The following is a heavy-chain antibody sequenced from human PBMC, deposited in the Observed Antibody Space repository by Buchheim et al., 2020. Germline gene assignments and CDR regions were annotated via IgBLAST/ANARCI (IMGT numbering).Heavy chain of an antibody. V-gene: IGHV3-7*01. CDR3: ATDYYDLWSGYFAPHCYGMDV. Sequence: EVQLVESGGGLVQPGGSLRLSCAASGFTFSSYWMSWVRQAPGKGLEWVAYINQDGSEKYYVDSVKGRFTISRDNAKNSLYLQMNSLRAEDTAVYYCATDYYDLWSGYFAPHCYGMDVWGQGTT. CDR1: GFTFSSYW. J-gene: IGHJ6*02. D-gene: IGHD3-3*01. CDR2: INQDGSEK.